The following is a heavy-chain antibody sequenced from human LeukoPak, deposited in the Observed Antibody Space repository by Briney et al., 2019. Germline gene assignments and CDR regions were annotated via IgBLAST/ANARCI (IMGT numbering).Heavy chain of an antibody. J-gene: IGHJ4*02. CDR2: IIPIFGTA. V-gene: IGHV1-69*13. CDR3: ARGWDSSGQIPFFY. Sequence: ASVKVSCKASGGTFSNYAISWVRQAPGQGLEWMGGIIPIFGTASYAQKFQGRVTIAADESMSTAYMELSSPRSEDTAVYYCARGWDSSGQIPFFYWGQGTLVTVSS. D-gene: IGHD6-19*01. CDR1: GGTFSNYA.